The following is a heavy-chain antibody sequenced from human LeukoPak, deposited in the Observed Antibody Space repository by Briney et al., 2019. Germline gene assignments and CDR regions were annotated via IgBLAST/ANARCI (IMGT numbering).Heavy chain of an antibody. V-gene: IGHV3-23*01. CDR3: AKDWFQFNRVFDCFDS. D-gene: IGHD2-21*01. CDR1: GFPFETNA. CDR2: IGNTET. Sequence: GGSLRLSCATSGFPFETNAMSWVRQAPGKGLEWVATIGNTETFYADSVTGRFTISRDNSKNTVNLQMNRLRVEDTAIYYCAKDWFQFNRVFDCFDSWGQGTLVTVPS. J-gene: IGHJ4*02.